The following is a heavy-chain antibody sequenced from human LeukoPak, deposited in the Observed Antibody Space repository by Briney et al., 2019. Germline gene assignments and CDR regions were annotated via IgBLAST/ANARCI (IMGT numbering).Heavy chain of an antibody. CDR2: IYPGDSDT. V-gene: IGHV5-51*01. CDR3: ARQDCSSTSCYPWFDP. J-gene: IGHJ5*02. D-gene: IGHD2-2*01. CDR1: GYIFTSYW. Sequence: GESLKISCKGSGYIFTSYWIGWVRQMPGKGLEWMGIIYPGDSDTRYSPSFQGQVTISADKSISTAYLQWSSLKASDTAMYYCARQDCSSTSCYPWFDPWGQGTLVTVSS.